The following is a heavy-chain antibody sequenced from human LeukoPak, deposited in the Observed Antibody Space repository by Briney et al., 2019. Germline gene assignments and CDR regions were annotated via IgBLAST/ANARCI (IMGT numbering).Heavy chain of an antibody. J-gene: IGHJ5*02. CDR2: IYYSGST. D-gene: IGHD3-10*01. CDR1: GGSISSSSYY. Sequence: SETLSLTCTVSGGSISSSSYYWGWIRQPPGKGLEWIGSIYYSGSTYYNPSLKSRVTISVDTSKNQFSLKLSSVTAADTAVYYCARDRLLWFGELLTGWFDPWGQGTLVTVSS. CDR3: ARDRLLWFGELLTGWFDP. V-gene: IGHV4-39*07.